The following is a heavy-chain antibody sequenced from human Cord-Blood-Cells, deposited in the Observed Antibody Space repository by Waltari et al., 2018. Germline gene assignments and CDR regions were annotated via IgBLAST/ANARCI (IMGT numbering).Heavy chain of an antibody. J-gene: IGHJ3*02. V-gene: IGHV4-4*07. Sequence: QVQLQESGPGLVKPSETLSLTCPVSGGSISSYYWSWIRQHAGKGLEWIGRIYTSGSTNYNPSLKSRVTMSVDTSKNQFSLKLSSVTAADTAVYYCARGEGYSSSSDAFDIWGQGTMVTVSS. CDR2: IYTSGST. D-gene: IGHD6-6*01. CDR3: ARGEGYSSSSDAFDI. CDR1: GGSISSYY.